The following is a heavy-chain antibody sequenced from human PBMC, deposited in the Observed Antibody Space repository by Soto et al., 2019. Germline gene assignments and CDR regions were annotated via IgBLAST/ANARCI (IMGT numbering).Heavy chain of an antibody. CDR3: AKRHYYDSSGYQSDGEPDFDY. V-gene: IGHV3-48*01. Sequence: PGGSLRLSCAASGFTFSSYSMNWVRQAPGKGLEWISYISSSSSAIYYADTVRGRFTGSRDNAKNTLYLQMNSLRAEDTAVYYCAKRHYYDSSGYQSDGEPDFDYWGQ. D-gene: IGHD3-22*01. CDR1: GFTFSSYS. J-gene: IGHJ4*02. CDR2: ISSSSSAI.